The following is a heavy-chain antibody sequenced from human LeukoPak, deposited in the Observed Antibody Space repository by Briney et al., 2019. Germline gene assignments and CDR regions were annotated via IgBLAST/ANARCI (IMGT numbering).Heavy chain of an antibody. J-gene: IGHJ4*02. Sequence: GGSLRLSCEASGFTFDDYGMHCVRQAPGEGVECVSTISWNIASVGYVDSVKGRFTISRDKATKTLCLVMKRLRPEDKALYYCAKDYGYSSSWYDYWGQGTLVTVSS. CDR1: GFTFDDYG. D-gene: IGHD6-13*01. CDR2: ISWNIASV. CDR3: AKDYGYSSSWYDY. V-gene: IGHV3-9*01.